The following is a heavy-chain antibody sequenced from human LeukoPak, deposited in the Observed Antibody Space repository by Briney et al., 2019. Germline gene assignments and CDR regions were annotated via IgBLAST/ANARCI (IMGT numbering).Heavy chain of an antibody. J-gene: IGHJ4*02. CDR2: IRYDGSNK. CDR1: GFTFSSYG. Sequence: GGSLRLSCAASGFTFSSYGMHWVRQAPGKGLEWVAFIRYDGSNKYYADSVKGRFTISRDNSKNTLYLQMNSLRAEDTAVYYCAKDKRGIAAAGTGYYFDYWGQGTLVTVSS. D-gene: IGHD6-13*01. CDR3: AKDKRGIAAAGTGYYFDY. V-gene: IGHV3-30*02.